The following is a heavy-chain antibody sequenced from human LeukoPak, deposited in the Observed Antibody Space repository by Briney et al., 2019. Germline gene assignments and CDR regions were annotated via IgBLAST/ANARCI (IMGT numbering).Heavy chain of an antibody. CDR1: GGSISSSSYY. CDR3: ARRRNWNDVLDY. D-gene: IGHD1-1*01. CDR2: INQSRSP. Sequence: SETLSLTCTVSGGSISSSSYYWGWIRQSPGKGLEWLGEINQSRSPNYNPSLGSRVTISVDTSKNQFSLSVNSLTAADTAVYYCARRRNWNDVLDYWGQGTLVTVS. J-gene: IGHJ4*02. V-gene: IGHV4-39*07.